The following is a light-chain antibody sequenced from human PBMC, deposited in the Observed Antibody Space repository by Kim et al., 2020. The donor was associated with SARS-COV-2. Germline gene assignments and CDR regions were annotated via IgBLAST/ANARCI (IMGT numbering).Light chain of an antibody. V-gene: IGLV1-44*01. J-gene: IGLJ2*01. CDR1: NSNIGSNT. CDR3: AAWDDSLNGVV. Sequence: QSVLSQPPSVSGTPGQRVTLSCSGSNSNIGSNTVSWYQRLPGMAPTLLIYTNYQRRSGVSDRFSGSKSGTSASLAISGLQSGDEADYYCAAWDDSLNGVVFGGGTKLTVL. CDR2: TNY.